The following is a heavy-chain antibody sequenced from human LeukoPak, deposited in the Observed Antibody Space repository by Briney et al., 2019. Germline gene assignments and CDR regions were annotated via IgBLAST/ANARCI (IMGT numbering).Heavy chain of an antibody. V-gene: IGHV3-21*01. CDR1: GFTFSSYS. J-gene: IGHJ4*02. D-gene: IGHD1-26*01. Sequence: KSGGSLRLSCAASGFTFSSYSMNWVRQAPGKGLEWVSSISSSSSYVYYADSVKRRFTISRDNAKNSLYLQINSLRAEDTAVYYCARARGSYSGYWGQGTLVTVSS. CDR2: ISSSSSYV. CDR3: ARARGSYSGY.